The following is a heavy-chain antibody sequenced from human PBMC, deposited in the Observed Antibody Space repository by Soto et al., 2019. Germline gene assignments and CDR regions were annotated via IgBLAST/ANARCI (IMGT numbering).Heavy chain of an antibody. CDR3: ARVRRGNCSSTSCYLHWYFDL. J-gene: IGHJ2*01. V-gene: IGHV3-33*01. Sequence: QVQLVESGGGVVQPGRSLRLSCAASGFTFSSYGMHWVRQAPGKGLEWVAVIWYDGSNKYYADSVKGRFTISRDNSKNTLYLQMNSLRAEDPAVYYCARVRRGNCSSTSCYLHWYFDLWGRGTLVTVSS. CDR2: IWYDGSNK. CDR1: GFTFSSYG. D-gene: IGHD2-2*01.